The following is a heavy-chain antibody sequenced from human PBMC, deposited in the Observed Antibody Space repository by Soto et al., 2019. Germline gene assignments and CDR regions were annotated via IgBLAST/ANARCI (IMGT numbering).Heavy chain of an antibody. CDR1: GLTFSSYS. CDR3: ARLFLSVAAVGDPLD. J-gene: IGHJ4*02. V-gene: IGHV3-48*01. D-gene: IGHD6-13*01. CDR2: INNIGTTI. Sequence: EVQLVESGGDLVQPGGSLRLSCAASGLTFSSYSMNWVRQAPGKGLEWISYINNIGTTIYYADSVKGRFTVSRDNAKNSLYLQMNSLRVEDTGVYYCARLFLSVAAVGDPLDWGQGTLVTVSS.